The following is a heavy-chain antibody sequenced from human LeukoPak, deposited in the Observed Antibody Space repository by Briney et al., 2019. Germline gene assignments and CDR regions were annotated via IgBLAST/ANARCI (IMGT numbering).Heavy chain of an antibody. CDR3: ARGRWGSGYYFDY. D-gene: IGHD6-25*01. V-gene: IGHV3-7*01. Sequence: GGSLRLSCAASGFLFSSYWMSWVRQAPGKGLEWVANIKHDGTDKYYVGSVKGRFTISRDNAKNSLYLQMSSLRAEGTAAYYCARGRWGSGYYFDYWGQGTLVTVSS. CDR1: GFLFSSYW. J-gene: IGHJ4*02. CDR2: IKHDGTDK.